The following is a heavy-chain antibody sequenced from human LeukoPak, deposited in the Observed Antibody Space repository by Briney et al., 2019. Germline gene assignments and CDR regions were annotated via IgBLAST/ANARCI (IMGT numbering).Heavy chain of an antibody. D-gene: IGHD3-3*01. CDR1: GGSINNYY. V-gene: IGHV4-4*07. Sequence: TPSETLSLTCTVSGGSINNYYWSWIRQPAGKGLEWIGRMYSNGSTNYNPSLKSRVTISVDTSKNQFSLKLSSVTAADTAVYYCASLEYWGQGTLVTVSS. CDR3: ASLEY. CDR2: MYSNGST. J-gene: IGHJ4*02.